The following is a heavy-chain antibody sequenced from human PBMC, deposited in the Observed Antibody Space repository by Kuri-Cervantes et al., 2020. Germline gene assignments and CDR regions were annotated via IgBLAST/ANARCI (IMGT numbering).Heavy chain of an antibody. Sequence: GGSLRLSCAASGFTFSSNAMTWVRQAPGKGLEWVSSISDSGDRTYYADSMKGRFTISRDNSKNTLYLQMNSLRAEDTAVYYCAREAVTTYYYYGMDVWGQGTTVTVSS. CDR1: GFTFSSNA. J-gene: IGHJ6*02. V-gene: IGHV3-23*01. CDR2: ISDSGDRT. CDR3: AREAVTTYYYYGMDV. D-gene: IGHD4-17*01.